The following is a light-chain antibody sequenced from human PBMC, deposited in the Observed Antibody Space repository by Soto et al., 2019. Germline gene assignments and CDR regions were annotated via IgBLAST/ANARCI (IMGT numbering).Light chain of an antibody. CDR2: DAS. CDR3: QQYGSFSRT. Sequence: EIVLQQAPWSLCLPPGERATLSCKASQSVSSNSLAWYQQKPGQAPRLLIYDASSRATGIPDRLSGSGSGTDFTLTISRLQPEDFAVYYCQQYGSFSRTFGRGTKVDIK. V-gene: IGKV3-20*01. J-gene: IGKJ1*01. CDR1: QSVSSNS.